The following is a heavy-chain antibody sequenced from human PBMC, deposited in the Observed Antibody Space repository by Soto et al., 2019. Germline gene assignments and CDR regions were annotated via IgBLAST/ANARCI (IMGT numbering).Heavy chain of an antibody. J-gene: IGHJ6*02. CDR3: AREGITIFGVVRSYCYYGMDV. CDR1: GGSFSGYY. D-gene: IGHD3-3*01. V-gene: IGHV4-34*01. CDR2: INHSGST. Sequence: PSETLSLTCAVYGGSFSGYYWSWIRQPPGKGLEWIGEINHSGSTNYNPSLKSRVTISVDTSKNQFSLKLSSVTAADTAVYYCAREGITIFGVVRSYCYYGMDVWGQGTTVTSP.